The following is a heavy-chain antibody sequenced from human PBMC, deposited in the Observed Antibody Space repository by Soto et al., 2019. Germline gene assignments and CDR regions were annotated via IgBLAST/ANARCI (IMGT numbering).Heavy chain of an antibody. CDR3: ARAEVEMPTP. CDR2: IYTGGGT. Sequence: EVQLVESGGGLVQPGGFVRLSCAASGFTVSSNYMIWVRQAPGKGLEWISVIYTGGGTKYADSVKGRFTISRDTSRKRVYLHMEGLRAEDTAVYSGARAEVEMPTPGGQGPLVTVSS. CDR1: GFTVSSNY. V-gene: IGHV3-66*01. J-gene: IGHJ4*02. D-gene: IGHD2-15*01.